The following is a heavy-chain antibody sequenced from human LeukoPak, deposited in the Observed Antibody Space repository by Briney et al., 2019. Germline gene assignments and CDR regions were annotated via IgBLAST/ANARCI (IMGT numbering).Heavy chain of an antibody. CDR2: IYYSGST. J-gene: IGHJ6*02. D-gene: IGHD6-6*01. Sequence: SETLSLTCTVSGGSISSGGYYWSWIRQHPGKGLEWIGYIYYSGSTYYNPSLKSRVTISVDTSKNQFSLKLSSVTAADTAVYYCARATSEYDYYYGMDVWGQETTVTVSS. CDR1: GGSISSGGYY. V-gene: IGHV4-31*03. CDR3: ARATSEYDYYYGMDV.